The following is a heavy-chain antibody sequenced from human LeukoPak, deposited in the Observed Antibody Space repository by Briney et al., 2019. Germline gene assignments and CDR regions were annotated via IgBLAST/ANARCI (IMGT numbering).Heavy chain of an antibody. Sequence: SQTLSLTCTASGGSISSGGYYWSWIRQHPGKGLEWIGYIYYSGSTYYNPSLKSRVTISVDTSKNQFSLKLSSVTAADTAVYYCAREGYYGSGSYWYYFDYWGQGTLVTVSS. J-gene: IGHJ4*02. D-gene: IGHD3-10*01. CDR1: GGSISSGGYY. CDR2: IYYSGST. V-gene: IGHV4-31*03. CDR3: AREGYYGSGSYWYYFDY.